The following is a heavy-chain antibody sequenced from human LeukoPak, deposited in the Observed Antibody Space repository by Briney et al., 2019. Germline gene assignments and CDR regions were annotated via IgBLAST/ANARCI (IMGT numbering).Heavy chain of an antibody. D-gene: IGHD5-18*01. CDR1: GYTFNAYY. Sequence: ASVKVSCKASGYTFNAYYMHWVRQAPGQGLEWMGIINLSGGSTRYAQEFQGRVTMTRDTSISTAYMELSSLRSEDTAVYYCARLDTAMVKRGYYYYGMDVWGQGTTVTVSS. CDR3: ARLDTAMVKRGYYYYGMDV. CDR2: INLSGGST. J-gene: IGHJ6*02. V-gene: IGHV1-46*02.